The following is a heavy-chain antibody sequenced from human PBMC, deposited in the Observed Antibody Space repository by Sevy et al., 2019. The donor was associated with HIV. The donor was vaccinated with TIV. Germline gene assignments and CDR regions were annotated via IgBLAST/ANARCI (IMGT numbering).Heavy chain of an antibody. J-gene: IGHJ4*02. CDR1: GFTFSNAW. CDR3: TTESPLLWFGELLSDY. Sequence: GGSLRLSCAASGFTFSNAWMSWVRQAPGKGLEWVGRIKSKTDGGTKDYAAPVKGRFHISENDSKNTLYLQMNSLKTEDTAVYYCTTESPLLWFGELLSDYWGQGTLVTVSS. V-gene: IGHV3-15*01. CDR2: IKSKTDGGTK. D-gene: IGHD3-10*01.